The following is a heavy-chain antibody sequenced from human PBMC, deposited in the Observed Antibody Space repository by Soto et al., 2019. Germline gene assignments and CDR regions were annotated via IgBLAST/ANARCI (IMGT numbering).Heavy chain of an antibody. CDR3: AKATLRVVHPLVFDY. J-gene: IGHJ4*02. CDR2: ISGSGGAT. CDR1: GFTSCRNA. V-gene: IGHV3-23*01. Sequence: PGGSLRLSCEPSGFTSCRNAMQWVRPAQVKERERISVISGSGGATYFADSLKGRFVISRDNSKNTLYLQINSLRAEDTAIYYCAKATLRVVHPLVFDYWGQGSLVTVSS. D-gene: IGHD3-3*01.